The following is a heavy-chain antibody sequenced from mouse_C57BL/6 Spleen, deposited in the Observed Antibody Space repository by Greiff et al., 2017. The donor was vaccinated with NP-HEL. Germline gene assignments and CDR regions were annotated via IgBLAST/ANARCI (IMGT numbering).Heavy chain of an antibody. Sequence: VQLQQSGPELVKPGASVKISCKASGYSFTGYYMNWVKQSPETSLEWIGEINPSTGGTTYNQKFKAKATLTVDKSSSTAYMQLKSLTSEDSAVYYCAIRDAWFAYWGQGTLVTVSA. V-gene: IGHV1-42*01. CDR3: AIRDAWFAY. CDR2: INPSTGGT. CDR1: GYSFTGYY. J-gene: IGHJ3*01. D-gene: IGHD3-2*02.